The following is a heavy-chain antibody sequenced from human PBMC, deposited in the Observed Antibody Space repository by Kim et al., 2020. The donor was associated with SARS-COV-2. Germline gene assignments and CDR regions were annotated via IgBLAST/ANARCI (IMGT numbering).Heavy chain of an antibody. J-gene: IGHJ5*02. V-gene: IGHV4-31*03. D-gene: IGHD6-13*01. CDR2: IYYSGST. Sequence: SETLSLTCTVSGGSISSGGYYWSWIRQHPGKGLEWIGYIYYSGSTYYNPSLKSRVTISVDTSKNQFSLKLSSVTAADTAVYYCAREDAAAGTRFDPWGQGTLVTVSS. CDR1: GGSISSGGYY. CDR3: AREDAAAGTRFDP.